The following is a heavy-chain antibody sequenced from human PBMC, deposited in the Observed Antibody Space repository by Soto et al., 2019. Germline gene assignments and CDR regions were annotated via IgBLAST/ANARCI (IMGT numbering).Heavy chain of an antibody. CDR3: ARGNREHSSSWYPLSFDY. D-gene: IGHD6-13*01. J-gene: IGHJ4*02. CDR1: GFTFSSYW. Sequence: PGGSLRLSCAASGFTFSSYWMSWVRQAPGKGLEWVANIKQDGSEKYYVDSVKGRFTISRDNAKNSLYLQMNSLRAEDTAVYYCARGNREHSSSWYPLSFDYWGPGTLVTVSS. V-gene: IGHV3-7*03. CDR2: IKQDGSEK.